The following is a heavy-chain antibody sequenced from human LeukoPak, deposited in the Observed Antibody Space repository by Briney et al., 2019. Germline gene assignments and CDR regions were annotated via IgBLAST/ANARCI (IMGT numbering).Heavy chain of an antibody. Sequence: GGSLRLSCAASGFTFSSYSMNWVRQAPGRGLEWVSSISTSSSYIYYADSVKGRFTISRDNARNSLYLQMNTLRAEDTAVYSCARGADGVSSNSRGWFDPWGQGTLVTVSS. CDR1: GFTFSSYS. V-gene: IGHV3-21*01. CDR3: ARGADGVSSNSRGWFDP. CDR2: ISTSSSYI. J-gene: IGHJ5*02. D-gene: IGHD2-15*01.